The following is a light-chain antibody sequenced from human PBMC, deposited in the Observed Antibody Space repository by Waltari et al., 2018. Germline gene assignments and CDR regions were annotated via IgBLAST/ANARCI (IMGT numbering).Light chain of an antibody. CDR3: QHYHNWPPIT. CDR2: GAS. V-gene: IGKV3-15*01. Sequence: IVLTQSPATLSVSPGDRATLPCRASQSISTNLAWYQQKPGQAPRLLIYGASTRATGFPARFSGSGFGTEFTLTISSLRSEDFAVYYCQHYHNWPPITFGQGTRLEIK. J-gene: IGKJ5*01. CDR1: QSISTN.